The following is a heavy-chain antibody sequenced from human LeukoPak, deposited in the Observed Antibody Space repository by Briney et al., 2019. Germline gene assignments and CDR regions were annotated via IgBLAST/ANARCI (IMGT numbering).Heavy chain of an antibody. D-gene: IGHD3-3*01. V-gene: IGHV4-38-2*02. Sequence: SETLSLTCTVSGYSISSGYYWGWIRQPPGKGLEWIGSIYHSGSTYYNPSLKSRVTISVDTSKNQFSLKLSSVTAADTAVYYCARIRFLEDKESHYYYYYMDVWGKGTTVTVSS. CDR3: ARIRFLEDKESHYYYYYMDV. CDR2: IYHSGST. CDR1: GYSISSGYY. J-gene: IGHJ6*03.